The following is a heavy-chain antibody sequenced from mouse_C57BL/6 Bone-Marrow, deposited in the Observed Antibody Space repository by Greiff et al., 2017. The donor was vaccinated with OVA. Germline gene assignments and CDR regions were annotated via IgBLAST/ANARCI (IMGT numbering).Heavy chain of an antibody. CDR2: IYPGDGDT. V-gene: IGHV1-82*01. CDR3: ARSVYYYGSSLFAY. J-gene: IGHJ3*01. CDR1: GYAFSSSW. Sequence: QVQLQQSGPELVKPGASVKISCKASGYAFSSSWMNWVKQRPGKGLEWIGRIYPGDGDTNYNGKFKGKATLTADKSSSTAYMQLSSLTSEDSAVYFCARSVYYYGSSLFAYWGQGTLVTVSA. D-gene: IGHD1-1*01.